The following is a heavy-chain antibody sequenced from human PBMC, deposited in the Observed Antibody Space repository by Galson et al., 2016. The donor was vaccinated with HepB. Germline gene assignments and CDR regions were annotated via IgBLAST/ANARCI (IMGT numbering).Heavy chain of an antibody. CDR1: RGSISSGYYY. J-gene: IGHJ5*02. CDR3: ARGLSCYEEAS. D-gene: IGHD5-12*01. CDR2: IYTRGNT. V-gene: IGHV4-61*09. Sequence: TLSLTCTVSRGSISSGYYYWNWIRQPAGKGLEWIGHIYTRGNTNYNPSLKSQVTISLDTSKNQFSLKLTSVTAADTAVYYCARGLSCYEEASWGRGTLVTVSS.